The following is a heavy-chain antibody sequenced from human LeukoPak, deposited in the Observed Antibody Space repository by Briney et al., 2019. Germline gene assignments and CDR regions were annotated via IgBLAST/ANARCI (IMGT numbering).Heavy chain of an antibody. CDR2: IYPGDSDT. V-gene: IGHV5-51*01. J-gene: IGHJ6*02. CDR1: GYSFTSHW. D-gene: IGHD2-2*01. CDR3: ARKVYCRTTRCHYGLDV. Sequence: GESLKISCKGSGYSFTSHWIGWVRQMPGKGLEWMGIIYPGDSDTRYSPSFRGQVTISVDKSTSTAYLQWRSLTASDTAIYYCARKVYCRTTRCHYGLDVWGQGTTVTVSS.